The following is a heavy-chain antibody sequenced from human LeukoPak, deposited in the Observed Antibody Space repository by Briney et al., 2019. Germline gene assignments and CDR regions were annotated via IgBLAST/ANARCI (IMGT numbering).Heavy chain of an antibody. Sequence: SDTLSLPCTVSGGFISRYYWRWLRQPRGKGLEWLGYNYYSGSNNYNPSLKSRVTISVDTYKNQYSLKLSSVTAADTAVYYCARAVGTNFYYYYYMDVWGKGTTVTISS. CDR2: NYYSGSN. CDR1: GGFISRYY. J-gene: IGHJ6*03. CDR3: ARAVGTNFYYYYYMDV. D-gene: IGHD1-7*01. V-gene: IGHV4-59*07.